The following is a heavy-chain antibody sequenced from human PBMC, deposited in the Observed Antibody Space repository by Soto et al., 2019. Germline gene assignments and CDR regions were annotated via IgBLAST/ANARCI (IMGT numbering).Heavy chain of an antibody. V-gene: IGHV3-23*01. Sequence: GGSLRLSXAASGFTFISYAMSWVRQPPGKGLEWVSTISGSGSNTYYADSVKGRFTISRDNSKNTLYLQMNSLSAEDTAMFYCAKQALSGSLDYWGQGALVTVSS. CDR3: AKQALSGSLDY. D-gene: IGHD6-19*01. CDR2: ISGSGSNT. J-gene: IGHJ4*02. CDR1: GFTFISYA.